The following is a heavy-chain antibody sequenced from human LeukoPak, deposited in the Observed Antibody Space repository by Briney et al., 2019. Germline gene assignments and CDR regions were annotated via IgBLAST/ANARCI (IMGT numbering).Heavy chain of an antibody. V-gene: IGHV4-34*01. CDR1: GGSFSGYY. CDR3: ARWRVVAAIQALYYYGMDV. CDR2: INHSGST. D-gene: IGHD2-15*01. J-gene: IGHJ6*02. Sequence: PSEILSLTCAVYGGSFSGYYWSWIRQPPGKGLEWIGEINHSGSTNYNPSLKSRVTISVDTSKNQFSLKLSSVTAADTAVYYCARWRVVAAIQALYYYGMDVWGQGTTVTVSS.